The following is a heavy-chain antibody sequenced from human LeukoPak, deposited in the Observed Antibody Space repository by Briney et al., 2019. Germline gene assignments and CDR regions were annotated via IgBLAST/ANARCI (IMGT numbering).Heavy chain of an antibody. J-gene: IGHJ4*02. CDR2: ISGSGGST. V-gene: IGHV3-23*01. Sequence: GGALSLSSAAAGVTFSSDGRRELRQAPGKEMEWVSAISGSGGSTYYADSVKGRFTISRDNSKNTLYLQMNSLRAEDTAVYYCAKRTFGFDYWGQGTLVTVSS. D-gene: IGHD3-10*01. CDR1: GVTFSSDG. CDR3: AKRTFGFDY.